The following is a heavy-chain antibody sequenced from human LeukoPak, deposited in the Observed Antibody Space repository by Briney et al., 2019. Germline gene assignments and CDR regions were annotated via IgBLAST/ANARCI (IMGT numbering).Heavy chain of an antibody. CDR3: ARDGDYDYVWGSYRFHDY. CDR2: INPSGGSP. V-gene: IGHV1-46*01. D-gene: IGHD3-16*02. J-gene: IGHJ4*02. Sequence: ASVKVSCKASGYTFTSYYLHWVRQAPGQGLEWIGLINPSGGSPNYAQKLPGRVTMTTDTSTTTAYMELRSLRSDDTDVYYCARDGDYDYVWGSYRFHDYWGQGTLVTVSS. CDR1: GYTFTSYY.